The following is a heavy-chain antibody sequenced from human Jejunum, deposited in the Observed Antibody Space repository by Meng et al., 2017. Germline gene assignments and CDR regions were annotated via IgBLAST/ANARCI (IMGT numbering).Heavy chain of an antibody. V-gene: IGHV1-69*08. CDR1: GGTFSTYT. Sequence: QVQLVQSGAEVKKPGSSVKVSCKASGGTFSTYTINWWRQAPGQGLEWMGKIVPVLGLADYAQKFQGRVTITADRSTSTAYMELSSLRSEDTAMYYCARDGDTYVGGYYFDYWGQGTLVTVSS. CDR3: ARDGDTYVGGYYFDY. D-gene: IGHD5-18*01. J-gene: IGHJ4*02. CDR2: IVPVLGLA.